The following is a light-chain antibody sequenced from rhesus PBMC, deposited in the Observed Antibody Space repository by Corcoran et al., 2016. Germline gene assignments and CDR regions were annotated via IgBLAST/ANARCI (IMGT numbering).Light chain of an antibody. CDR2: KAS. CDR3: RRYSSSPWT. CDR1: QSISSW. V-gene: IGKV1-22*01. J-gene: IGKJ1*01. Sequence: DIQMTQSPSSPSASVGDTVTITCRASQSISSWLDWYQQKPGKAPKHLIYKASSSQSGVPSRLSGIGSGTDCSLTISSLQPEDFATYYWRRYSSSPWTFGQGTKVEIK.